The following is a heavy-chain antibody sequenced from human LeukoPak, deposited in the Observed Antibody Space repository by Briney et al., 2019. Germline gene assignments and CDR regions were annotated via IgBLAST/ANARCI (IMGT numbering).Heavy chain of an antibody. J-gene: IGHJ6*02. CDR2: INVSGGST. D-gene: IGHD3-3*01. V-gene: IGHV3-23*01. Sequence: GGSLRLSCAASGFTFSTHAMTWVRQAPGKGLEWVSTINVSGGSTYYADSVKGRFTISRDNSKNTLYPQMNSLRTEDTAVYYCAKYGRSGYASVMDVWGQGTTVTVSS. CDR3: AKYGRSGYASVMDV. CDR1: GFTFSTHA.